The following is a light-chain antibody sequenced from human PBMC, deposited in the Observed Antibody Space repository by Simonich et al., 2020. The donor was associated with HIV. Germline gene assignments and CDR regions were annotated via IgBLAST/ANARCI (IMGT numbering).Light chain of an antibody. V-gene: IGKV3D-20*01. CDR2: DAS. Sequence: EIVLTQSPGTLSLSPGERATLSCRDSQSVTSNYLAWYQQKPGLEPRLLMYDASFRATGIPRRFSGTGSGTDFTLTISRLEPEDFAVYYCQQYGSLPYTFGQGTKLEIK. J-gene: IGKJ2*01. CDR1: QSVTSNY. CDR3: QQYGSLPYT.